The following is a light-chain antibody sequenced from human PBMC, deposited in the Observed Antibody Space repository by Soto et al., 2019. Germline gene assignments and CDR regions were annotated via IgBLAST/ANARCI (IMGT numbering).Light chain of an antibody. V-gene: IGKV3-11*01. Sequence: EIVLTQSPATLSLSPGERATLSCRASQSLSSYLAWYQQKPGQAPRLLIYDASNRATGIPARFSGSGPGTDFTLTISSLEPEDFAVYYCQQRSNWPLTFGGGTKVEIK. CDR1: QSLSSY. CDR3: QQRSNWPLT. J-gene: IGKJ4*01. CDR2: DAS.